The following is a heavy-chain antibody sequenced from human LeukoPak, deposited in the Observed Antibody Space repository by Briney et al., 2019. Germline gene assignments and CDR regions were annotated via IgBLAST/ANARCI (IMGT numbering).Heavy chain of an antibody. Sequence: PGGSLRLSCAASGFTFSSYGMHWVRQAPGKGLEWVAVIWYDGSNKYYADSVKGRFTISRDNSKNTLYLQMNSLRAEDTAVYYCARDADYYDSSGYYTYWGQGTLVTVSS. J-gene: IGHJ4*02. V-gene: IGHV3-33*01. CDR2: IWYDGSNK. CDR1: GFTFSSYG. D-gene: IGHD3-22*01. CDR3: ARDADYYDSSGYYTY.